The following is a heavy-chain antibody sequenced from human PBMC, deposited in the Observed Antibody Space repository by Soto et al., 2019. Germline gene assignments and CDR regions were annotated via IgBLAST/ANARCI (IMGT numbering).Heavy chain of an antibody. Sequence: EVQLVESGGGLVQPGRSLRLSCAASGITFDDNAMHWVRQSPGKGLEWVSGISWNSGTIAYADSVKGRFTISRDKAKNALCLQMTGLRAEDTALYYCARDMYFITAAGGGIDDWGQGTLVTVSS. CDR1: GITFDDNA. D-gene: IGHD6-25*01. CDR2: ISWNSGTI. CDR3: ARDMYFITAAGGGIDD. V-gene: IGHV3-9*01. J-gene: IGHJ4*02.